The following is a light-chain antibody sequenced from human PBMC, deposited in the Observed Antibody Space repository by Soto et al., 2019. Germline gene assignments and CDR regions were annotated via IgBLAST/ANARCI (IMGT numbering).Light chain of an antibody. Sequence: EIVMTQSPATLSASPGERATLSCRASQSVSSTLAWYQQKPGQAPRLLIYGASVRAPGIPARFSGGGSGTDFTLTISNLQSEDFAIYYCQQYNNWPYTFGQGTKLEIK. CDR3: QQYNNWPYT. CDR2: GAS. V-gene: IGKV3-15*01. J-gene: IGKJ2*01. CDR1: QSVSST.